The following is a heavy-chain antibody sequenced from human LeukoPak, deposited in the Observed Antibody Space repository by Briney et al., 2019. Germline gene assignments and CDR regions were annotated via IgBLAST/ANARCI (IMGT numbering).Heavy chain of an antibody. CDR1: GLTFSTSG. V-gene: IGHV3-21*06. D-gene: IGHD1-14*01. Sequence: GGSLRLSCTTSGLTFSTSGFNWVRQAPGKGLEWVASIGPTGFDRYHADSIKGRFTISRDNANNFLYLQLDSLRAEDTAVYYCATETNGRHYDYWGQGTLLTVSS. J-gene: IGHJ4*02. CDR3: ATETNGRHYDY. CDR2: IGPTGFDR.